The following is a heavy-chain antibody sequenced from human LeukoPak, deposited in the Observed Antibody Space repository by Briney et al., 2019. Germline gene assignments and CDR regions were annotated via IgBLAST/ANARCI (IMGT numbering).Heavy chain of an antibody. Sequence: PGGSLRLSCAASGFTFSSYSMNWVRQAPGKGLEWVSSISGSSSYIYYADSVKGRFTISRDNAKNSLYLQMNSLRAEDTAVYYCAAGYSSGWYYFDYWGQGTLVTVSS. V-gene: IGHV3-21*01. CDR3: AAGYSSGWYYFDY. CDR2: ISGSSSYI. CDR1: GFTFSSYS. D-gene: IGHD6-19*01. J-gene: IGHJ4*02.